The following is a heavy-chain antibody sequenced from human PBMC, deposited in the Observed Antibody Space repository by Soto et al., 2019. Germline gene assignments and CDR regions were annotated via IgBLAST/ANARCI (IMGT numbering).Heavy chain of an antibody. CDR3: ARGGYYEYLQD. CDR1: GGSISNYY. Sequence: QVQLQESGPGLVKPSETLSLTCTVSGGSISNYYWSWIRQPAGKGLEWIGRIYTSGGTDYNPSLKSRVTLSIDTSKNYVSLRLSSVTAADTAVYYCARGGYYEYLQDWGQGTLVTVSS. CDR2: IYTSGGT. J-gene: IGHJ1*01. V-gene: IGHV4-4*07. D-gene: IGHD5-18*01.